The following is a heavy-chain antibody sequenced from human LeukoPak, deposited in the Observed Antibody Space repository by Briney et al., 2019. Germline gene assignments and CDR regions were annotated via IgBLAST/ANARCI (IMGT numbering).Heavy chain of an antibody. V-gene: IGHV4-59*01. CDR3: ARYNGNFDY. J-gene: IGHJ4*02. Sequence: SETLSLTCTVSGGSISSYYWSWIRQPPGKGLEWIGYIYYSGSTNYNPSLKSRVTISVDTSNNQFSLKLSSVTAADTAVYYCARYNGNFDYWGQGTLVTVSS. CDR1: GGSISSYY. CDR2: IYYSGST. D-gene: IGHD5-24*01.